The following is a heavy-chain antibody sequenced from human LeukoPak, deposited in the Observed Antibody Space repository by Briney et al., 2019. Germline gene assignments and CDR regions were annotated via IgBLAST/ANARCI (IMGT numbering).Heavy chain of an antibody. V-gene: IGHV4-34*01. CDR3: ARGDRDTAMVGPYYYYGMDV. CDR2: INHSGST. Sequence: PSETLSLTCAVYGGSFSGYYWSWIRQPPGKGLEWIGEINHSGSTNYNPSLKSRVTISVDTSKNQFSLKLSSVTDADTAVYYCARGDRDTAMVGPYYYYGMDVWGQGTTVTVSS. D-gene: IGHD5-18*01. J-gene: IGHJ6*02. CDR1: GGSFSGYY.